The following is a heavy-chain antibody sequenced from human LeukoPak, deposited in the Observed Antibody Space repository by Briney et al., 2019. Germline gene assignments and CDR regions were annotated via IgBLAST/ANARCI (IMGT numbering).Heavy chain of an antibody. V-gene: IGHV5-51*01. J-gene: IGHJ4*02. CDR2: IYPGDSDT. D-gene: IGHD3-3*01. CDR3: ATNSRTPFGVVTYYFDY. Sequence: GESLKISCKGSGYSFTSYWIGWVRQMPGKGLEWMGIIYPGDSDTRYSPSFQGQVTISADKSISTAYLQWSSLKAPDTAMYYCATNSRTPFGVVTYYFDYWGQGTLVTVSS. CDR1: GYSFTSYW.